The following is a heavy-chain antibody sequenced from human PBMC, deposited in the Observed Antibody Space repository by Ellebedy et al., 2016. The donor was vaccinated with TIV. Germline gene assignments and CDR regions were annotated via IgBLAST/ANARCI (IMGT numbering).Heavy chain of an antibody. CDR2: IIPVLGTT. D-gene: IGHD5-12*01. J-gene: IGHJ6*02. CDR3: ARVFAYSDYGMDV. CDR1: GNTVSSYA. V-gene: IGHV1-69*06. Sequence: SVKVSCXASGNTVSSYAIGWVRQAPGQGLEWMGQIIPVLGTTNYAQKFQGRVTITADKSTSTAYMELSSLRSEDTAVYYCARVFAYSDYGMDVWGQGTMVTVSS.